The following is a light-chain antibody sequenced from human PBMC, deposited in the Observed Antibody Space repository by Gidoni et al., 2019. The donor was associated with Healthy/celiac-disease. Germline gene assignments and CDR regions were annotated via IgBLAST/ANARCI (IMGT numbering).Light chain of an antibody. CDR2: KAS. CDR3: QQYNSYWT. CDR1: QSISSW. J-gene: IGKJ1*01. V-gene: IGKV1-5*03. Sequence: DIQMTQSPSTLSASVGDRVTITCRASQSISSWLAWYQQKPGKAPKLLIYKASSLESGVPSRFSGSGSGTEFTLTISSVQPDDFETYYCQQYNSYWTFGQGTKVEIK.